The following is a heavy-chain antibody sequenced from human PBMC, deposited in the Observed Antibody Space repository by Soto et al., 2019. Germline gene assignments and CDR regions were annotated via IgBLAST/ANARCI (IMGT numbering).Heavy chain of an antibody. D-gene: IGHD4-17*01. J-gene: IGHJ4*02. CDR2: VISLFGTA. CDR1: GGTFSSHS. V-gene: IGHV1-69*13. CDR3: AREVGYGDCFATLLD. Sequence: SVKVSCRASGGTFSSHSSNWVRQAPGQGLESMGGVISLFGTANYAHNFKGRVTITADQSTSTAYMELNSLRSDDTAVYYCAREVGYGDCFATLLDWGQGTLLTVCS.